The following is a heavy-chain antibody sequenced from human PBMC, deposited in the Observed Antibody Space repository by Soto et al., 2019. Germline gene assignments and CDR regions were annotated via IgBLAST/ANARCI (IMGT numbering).Heavy chain of an antibody. CDR2: ISNDGNRK. Sequence: QVQLVESGGGVVQPGRSLRLSCAASGFSFSNYAIHWVRQAPGKGLEWVALISNDGNRKFYADSVKGRFTISRDNSKNTLFLQMNGLRGDDTAVYYCARDGEAGYSSGGNCQSGYYYGMDVWGQGTTVTVSS. J-gene: IGHJ6*02. D-gene: IGHD2-15*01. CDR1: GFSFSNYA. V-gene: IGHV3-30-3*01. CDR3: ARDGEAGYSSGGNCQSGYYYGMDV.